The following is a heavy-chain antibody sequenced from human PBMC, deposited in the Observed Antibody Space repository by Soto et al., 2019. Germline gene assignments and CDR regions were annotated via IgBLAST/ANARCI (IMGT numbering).Heavy chain of an antibody. D-gene: IGHD3-9*01. V-gene: IGHV4-59*01. CDR1: GGSISSYY. CDR3: ARVVGYDILTGSTSYYYYGMDV. CDR2: IYYSGST. Sequence: SETLSLTCTVSGGSISSYYWSWIRQPPGKGLEWIGYIYYSGSTNYNPSLKSRVTISVDTSKNQFSLKLSSVTAADTAVYYCARVVGYDILTGSTSYYYYGMDVWGQGTTVTVSS. J-gene: IGHJ6*02.